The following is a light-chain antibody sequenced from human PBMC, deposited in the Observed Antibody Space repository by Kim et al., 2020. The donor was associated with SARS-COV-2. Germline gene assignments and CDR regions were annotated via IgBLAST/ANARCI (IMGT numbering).Light chain of an antibody. CDR3: QQYENWPLT. CDR1: QSVRSN. J-gene: IGKJ4*01. Sequence: VAPGESATLSCWASQSVRSNLAWYRQKPGQTLTLLIYNATTRATGIPARISGSGSETEFTLTISSLQSEDFVVYYCQQYENWPLTFGGGTKVDIK. CDR2: NAT. V-gene: IGKV3-15*01.